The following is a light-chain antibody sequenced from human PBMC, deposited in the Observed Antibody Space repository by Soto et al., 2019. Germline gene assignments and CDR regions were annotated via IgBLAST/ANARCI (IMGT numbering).Light chain of an antibody. CDR3: QKYNSAPHT. V-gene: IGKV1-27*01. CDR2: AAS. J-gene: IGKJ2*01. Sequence: DIQMTQSPSSLSASVGDRVTITCRASQGISNYFAWYQQKPGKVPKLLIYAASTLQSGAPPRFSGSGSGTDFTLTISSLQPEDVATYYCQKYNSAPHTFGQGTKLEIK. CDR1: QGISNY.